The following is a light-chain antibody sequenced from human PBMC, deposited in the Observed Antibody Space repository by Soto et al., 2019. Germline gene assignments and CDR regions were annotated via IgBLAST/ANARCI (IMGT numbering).Light chain of an antibody. CDR1: QSISSY. V-gene: IGKV1-39*01. Sequence: DIQMTQSPSSLSASVGDRVTITCRASQSISSYLNWYQQKPGKAPNLLIYAGSNLQSGVPSRFSGSGSGTDFTITINSLQPEDCETYDGQQAKSFPVTFGQGTRLEIK. CDR2: AGS. CDR3: QQAKSFPVT. J-gene: IGKJ5*01.